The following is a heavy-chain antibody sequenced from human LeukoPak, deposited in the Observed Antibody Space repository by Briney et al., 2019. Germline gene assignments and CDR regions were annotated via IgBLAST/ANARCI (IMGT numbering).Heavy chain of an antibody. Sequence: GGSLILSCAASGFTFSTYAMTWVRQAPGKGLEWVSTIGDSGGSTSYADSVKGRFTISRDNSKSTLYLQMNSLRVEDTAVYYCAKDLSGSGRLYDYWGQETLVTVPS. CDR3: AKDLSGSGRLYDY. CDR2: IGDSGGST. CDR1: GFTFSTYA. D-gene: IGHD3-10*01. J-gene: IGHJ4*02. V-gene: IGHV3-23*01.